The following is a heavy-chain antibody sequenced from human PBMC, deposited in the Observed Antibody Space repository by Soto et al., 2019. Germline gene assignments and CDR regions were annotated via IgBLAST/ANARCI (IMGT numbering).Heavy chain of an antibody. Sequence: QVQLQESGPGLVKPSLTLSLTCNVSGGSISSGGFYWSWIRQHPGKGLEWIGHIYYSGSTYYNPSLRSRVTISVDTSKNQFSLKLSSVTAADTAVYYCARDVGSPTVRGVPYYFDVWGKGTTVTVSS. V-gene: IGHV4-31*03. D-gene: IGHD3-10*01. J-gene: IGHJ6*03. CDR2: IYYSGST. CDR1: GGSISSGGFY. CDR3: ARDVGSPTVRGVPYYFDV.